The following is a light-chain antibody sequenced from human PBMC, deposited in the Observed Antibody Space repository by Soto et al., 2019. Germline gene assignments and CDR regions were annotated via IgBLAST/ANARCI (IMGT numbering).Light chain of an antibody. J-gene: IGLJ2*01. Sequence: QSALTQPASMSGSLGQSITISCTGTSSDVGSYNYVSWYQHHPGKAPKVLIYDVNNRPSGVSNRFSGSNSGSTASLTISGLQAEDEADYYCCSYTSTSAVIFGGGTKVTVL. CDR3: CSYTSTSAVI. CDR2: DVN. V-gene: IGLV2-14*03. CDR1: SSDVGSYNY.